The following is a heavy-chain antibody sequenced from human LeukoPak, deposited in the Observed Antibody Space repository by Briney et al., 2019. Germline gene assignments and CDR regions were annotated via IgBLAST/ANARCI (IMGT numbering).Heavy chain of an antibody. CDR3: ARGVWVVPAGKRYYFDY. D-gene: IGHD2-2*01. V-gene: IGHV1-45*02. Sequence: ASVKVSCKASGYTFTYRYLHWVRQAPGQALEWMGWITPFNGNTNYAQKFQDRVTITRDRSMSTAYMELSSLRSEDTAVYYCARGVWVVPAGKRYYFDYWGQGTLVTVSS. J-gene: IGHJ4*02. CDR1: GYTFTYRY. CDR2: ITPFNGNT.